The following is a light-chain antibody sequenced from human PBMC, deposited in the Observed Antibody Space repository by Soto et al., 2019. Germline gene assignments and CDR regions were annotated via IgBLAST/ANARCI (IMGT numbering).Light chain of an antibody. CDR2: SNN. Sequence: QSVLTQPPSASGTPGRRVVISCSGSSSNIGSNTVNWYQQLPGTAPKLLIYSNNHRPSGVPDRFSGYKSGTSASLAISGLQSDDEADYYCAAWDDSLNGYVFATGTKVTVL. V-gene: IGLV1-44*01. CDR1: SSNIGSNT. CDR3: AAWDDSLNGYV. J-gene: IGLJ1*01.